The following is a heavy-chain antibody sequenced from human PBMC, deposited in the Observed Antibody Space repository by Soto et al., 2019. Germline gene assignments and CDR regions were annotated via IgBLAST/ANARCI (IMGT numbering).Heavy chain of an antibody. CDR2: MNPNSGNT. D-gene: IGHD2-15*01. Sequence: QVQLVQSGAEVKKPGASVKVSCKASGYTFTSYDINWVRQATGQGLEWMGWMNPNSGNTGYAQKFQCRVTMTRNTSISTAYMELSSLRSEDTAVYYCARGRVKLVAARPYYFAYWGQGTLVTVST. CDR1: GYTFTSYD. V-gene: IGHV1-8*01. J-gene: IGHJ4*02. CDR3: ARGRVKLVAARPYYFAY.